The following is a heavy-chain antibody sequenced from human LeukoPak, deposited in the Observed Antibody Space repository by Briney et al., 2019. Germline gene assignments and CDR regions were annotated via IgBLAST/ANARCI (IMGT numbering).Heavy chain of an antibody. CDR2: ISGSGANT. CDR1: GFTFNNYW. J-gene: IGHJ4*02. D-gene: IGHD3-3*01. CDR3: AKKVYDFWSGYDY. V-gene: IGHV3-23*01. Sequence: GGSLRLSCAASGFTFNNYWMVWVRQAPGKGLVWVSGISGSGANTYYADSVKGRFTISRDNSKNTLYLQMNSLRAEDTAVYHCAKKVYDFWSGYDYWGQGTLVTVSS.